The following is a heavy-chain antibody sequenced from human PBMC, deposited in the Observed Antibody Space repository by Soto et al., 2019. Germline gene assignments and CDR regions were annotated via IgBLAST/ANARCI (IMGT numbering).Heavy chain of an antibody. Sequence: SETLSLTCAVYGGSFSGYYWSWIRQPPGKGLEWIGEINHSGSTNYNPSLKSRVTISVDTSKNQFSLKLSSVTAADTAVYYCARGYYDILTGYSRPHYYYMDVWGKGTTVTVSS. D-gene: IGHD3-9*01. CDR1: GGSFSGYY. CDR3: ARGYYDILTGYSRPHYYYMDV. V-gene: IGHV4-34*01. J-gene: IGHJ6*03. CDR2: INHSGST.